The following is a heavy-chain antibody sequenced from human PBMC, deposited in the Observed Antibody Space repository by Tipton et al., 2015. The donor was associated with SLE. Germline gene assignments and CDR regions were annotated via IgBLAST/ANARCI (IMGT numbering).Heavy chain of an antibody. CDR1: GASISSHY. J-gene: IGHJ2*01. Sequence: TLSLTCTVSGASISSHYWSWIRQPPGKKLEWIGYIYYNRHTNYIPSLESRVTISIDTSKNQFSLNLTSVTAADTAVYFCARVQRLPRSFDVWGRGTLVTVSS. V-gene: IGHV4-59*08. CDR3: ARVQRLPRSFDV. CDR2: IYYNRHT. D-gene: IGHD1-1*01.